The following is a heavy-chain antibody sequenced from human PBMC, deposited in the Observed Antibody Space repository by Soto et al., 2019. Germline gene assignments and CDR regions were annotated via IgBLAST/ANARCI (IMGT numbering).Heavy chain of an antibody. Sequence: QVQLVESGGGVVQPGRSLRLSCAASGFTFSSYAMHWVRQAPGKGLEWVAVISYDGSNKYYADSVKGRFTISRDNSKNTLYLQMNSLRAEDTAVYYCAREGCSGGSCYGGFDYWGQGTLVTVSS. CDR2: ISYDGSNK. J-gene: IGHJ4*02. CDR1: GFTFSSYA. D-gene: IGHD2-15*01. CDR3: AREGCSGGSCYGGFDY. V-gene: IGHV3-30-3*01.